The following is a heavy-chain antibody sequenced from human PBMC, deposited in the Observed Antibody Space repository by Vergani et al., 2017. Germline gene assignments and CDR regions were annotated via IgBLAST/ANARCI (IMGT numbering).Heavy chain of an antibody. D-gene: IGHD2-2*01. V-gene: IGHV3-48*01. Sequence: EVQLVESGGGLVQPGGSLRLSCAASGFTFSSYSMNWVRQAPGKGLEWVAYISSSSDTTHYADSVKGRFTISRDNAKKSLYLQMNSLRAEDTAVYYCARRDCSSSRCREANWFDPWGQGTLVTVSS. CDR2: ISSSSDTT. J-gene: IGHJ5*02. CDR1: GFTFSSYS. CDR3: ARRDCSSSRCREANWFDP.